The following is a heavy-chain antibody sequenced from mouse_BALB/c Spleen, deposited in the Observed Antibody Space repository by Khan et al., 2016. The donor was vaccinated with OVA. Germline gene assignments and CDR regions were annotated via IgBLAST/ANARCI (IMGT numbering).Heavy chain of an antibody. CDR2: IWSAGST. CDR3: ARRGYDYGRGALFAY. V-gene: IGHV2-2*02. D-gene: IGHD2-4*01. Sequence: QVQLKQSGPGLVQPSQSLSITCTVSGFSLTNYSVHWVRQSPEKGLEWLGVIWSAGSTDYNAAFIYRLTIRKDNSRSQVFFKMNSLQPNDTAIYYCARRGYDYGRGALFAYWGQGTLVTVSA. J-gene: IGHJ3*01. CDR1: GFSLTNYS.